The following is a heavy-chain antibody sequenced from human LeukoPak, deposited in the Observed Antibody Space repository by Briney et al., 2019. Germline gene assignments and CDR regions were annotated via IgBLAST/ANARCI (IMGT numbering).Heavy chain of an antibody. CDR3: ARGSDGETTSTAGRQKRYFDY. V-gene: IGHV3-21*04. CDR1: GFTFSTYT. CDR2: ITSSSYT. D-gene: IGHD6-6*01. J-gene: IGHJ4*02. Sequence: PGGSLRLSCAPSGFTFSTYTMNWVRQAPGKGLEWVSSITSSSYTYYADSMKGRFTISRDNANNSLSLQMNNLRPEDTAVYYCARGSDGETTSTAGRQKRYFDYWGQGTLVTVSS.